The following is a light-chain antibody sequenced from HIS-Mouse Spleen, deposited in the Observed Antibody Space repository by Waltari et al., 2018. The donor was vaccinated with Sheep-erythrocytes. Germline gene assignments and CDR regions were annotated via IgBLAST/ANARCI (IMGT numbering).Light chain of an antibody. CDR3: GTWDSSLSAGRV. CDR2: DNN. V-gene: IGLV1-51*01. Sequence: QSVLTQPPSVSAAPGQKVTISCSGSRSTIANNYVSWSQQLPGTAPKLLIYDNNKRPSGIPDRFSGSKSGTSATLGITGLQTGDEADYYCGTWDSSLSAGRVFGGGTKLTVL. J-gene: IGLJ3*02. CDR1: RSTIANNY.